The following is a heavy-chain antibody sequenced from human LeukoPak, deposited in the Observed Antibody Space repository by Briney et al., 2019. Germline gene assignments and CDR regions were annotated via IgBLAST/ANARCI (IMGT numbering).Heavy chain of an antibody. D-gene: IGHD2-2*02. CDR1: GFTFSSYA. V-gene: IGHV3-64*01. CDR2: ISSNGGST. Sequence: GGSLRLSCAASGFTFSSYAMHWVRQAPGKGLEYVSAISSNGGSTYYANSVKGRFTISRDNSKNTLYLQMGSLRAEDMAVYYCARDRVFFSTTSCYTDATFDYWGQGTLVTVSS. CDR3: ARDRVFFSTTSCYTDATFDY. J-gene: IGHJ4*02.